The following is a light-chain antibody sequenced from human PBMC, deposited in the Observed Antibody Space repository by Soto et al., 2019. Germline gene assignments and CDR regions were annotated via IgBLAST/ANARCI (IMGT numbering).Light chain of an antibody. CDR1: QGIRNY. J-gene: IGKJ1*01. CDR3: LQDYNYPRT. V-gene: IGKV1-6*01. CDR2: AAS. Sequence: AIQMTQSPSSLSASVGDRVTITCRASQGIRNYLGWYQQKPGKAPKLLIYAASTLQSGVPSRFSGSGSDTDFTLSINNLQPEDFATYYCLQDYNYPRTFGQGTRWISN.